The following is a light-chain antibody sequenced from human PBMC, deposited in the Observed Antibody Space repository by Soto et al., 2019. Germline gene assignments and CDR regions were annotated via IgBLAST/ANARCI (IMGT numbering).Light chain of an antibody. Sequence: DIVWTQSTGILSLSPGERASLSCGASQSISSSFLAWYQQKPGQAPRLLIYGASSRATGIPDRFSGTGSETDFTLTISRLEPEDFAVYYCQQYDNSPITFGQGTRLEIK. CDR2: GAS. V-gene: IGKV3-20*01. CDR3: QQYDNSPIT. CDR1: QSISSSF. J-gene: IGKJ5*01.